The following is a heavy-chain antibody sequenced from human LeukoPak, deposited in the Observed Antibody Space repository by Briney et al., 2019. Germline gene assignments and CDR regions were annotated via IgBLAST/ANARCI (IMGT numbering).Heavy chain of an antibody. CDR1: GGSFSGYY. J-gene: IGHJ5*02. CDR3: ARCIAAAGVDP. D-gene: IGHD6-13*01. CDR2: INHSGST. V-gene: IGHV4-34*01. Sequence: SEILSLTCAVYGGSFSGYYWSWIRQPPGKGLEWIGEINHSGSTNYNPSLKSRVTISVDTSKNQFSLKLSSVTAADTAVYYCARCIAAAGVDPWGQGTLVTVSS.